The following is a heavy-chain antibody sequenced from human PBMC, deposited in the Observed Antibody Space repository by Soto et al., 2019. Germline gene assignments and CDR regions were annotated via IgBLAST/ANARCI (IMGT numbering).Heavy chain of an antibody. V-gene: IGHV4-34*01. CDR3: ARVQVLRFLEWTYYYYYGMDV. J-gene: IGHJ6*02. CDR2: INHSGST. D-gene: IGHD3-3*01. CDR1: GGSFSGYY. Sequence: SETLSLTCAVYGGSFSGYYWSWIRQPPGKGLEWIGEINHSGSTNYNPSLKSRVTISVDTSKNQFSLKLSSVTAADTAVYYCARVQVLRFLEWTYYYYYGMDVWGQGTTVTVTS.